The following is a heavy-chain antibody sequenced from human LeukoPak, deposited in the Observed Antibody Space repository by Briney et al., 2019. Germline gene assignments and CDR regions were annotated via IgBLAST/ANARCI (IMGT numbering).Heavy chain of an antibody. V-gene: IGHV3-23*01. CDR1: GFTFSSYA. J-gene: IGHJ4*02. Sequence: PGGSLRLSRAASGFTFSSYAMSWVRQAPGKGLEWVSAISGSGGSTYYADSVKGRFTISRDNSKNTLYLQMNSLRAEDTAVYYCAKRGYGSGSYDYWGQGTLVTVSS. CDR3: AKRGYGSGSYDY. CDR2: ISGSGGST. D-gene: IGHD3-10*01.